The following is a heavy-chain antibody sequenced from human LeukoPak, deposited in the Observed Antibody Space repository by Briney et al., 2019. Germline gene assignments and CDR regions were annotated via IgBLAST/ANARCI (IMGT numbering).Heavy chain of an antibody. D-gene: IGHD6-13*01. V-gene: IGHV3-30*18. CDR1: GFTFRSFG. Sequence: SGGSLRLSCAASGFTFRSFGIHWVRQAPGKGLDWVAVISYDGGNKHFADSVKGRFTISRDNSRNTLYLEMNSLRAEDTAVYYCAKERRSSSWYFDHWGQGTLVTVSS. CDR3: AKERRSSSWYFDH. CDR2: ISYDGGNK. J-gene: IGHJ4*02.